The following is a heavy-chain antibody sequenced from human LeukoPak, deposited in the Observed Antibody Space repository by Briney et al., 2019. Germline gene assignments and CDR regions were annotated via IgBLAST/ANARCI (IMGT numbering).Heavy chain of an antibody. J-gene: IGHJ6*03. CDR2: INHSGST. D-gene: IGHD6-6*01. V-gene: IGHV4-34*01. CDR1: GGSFSGSY. CDR3: ARVRQLVGIYYYYYYMDV. Sequence: SETLSLTCAVYGGSFSGSYWSWIRQPPGKGLEWIGEINHSGSTNYNPSLKSRVTISVDTSKNQFSLKLSSVTAADTAVYYCARVRQLVGIYYYYYYMDVWGKGTTVTVSS.